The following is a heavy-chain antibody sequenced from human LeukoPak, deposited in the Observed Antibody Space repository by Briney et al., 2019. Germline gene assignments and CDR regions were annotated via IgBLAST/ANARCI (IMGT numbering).Heavy chain of an antibody. CDR2: IYSSGST. V-gene: IGHV4-59*08. D-gene: IGHD1-26*01. CDR1: GGSISSYY. J-gene: IGHJ3*02. Sequence: SETLSLTCIVSGGSISSYYWSWIRQPPGKGLEWIGYIYSSGSTNSNPSLKTRVTISVDTSKSQFSLKMTSVNAGDTAVYYCGRQGSGGRAFDIWGQGTMVTVSS. CDR3: GRQGSGGRAFDI.